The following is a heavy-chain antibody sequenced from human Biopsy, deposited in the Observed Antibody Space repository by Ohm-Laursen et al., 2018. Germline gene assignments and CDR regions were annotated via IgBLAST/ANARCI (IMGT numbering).Heavy chain of an antibody. CDR1: GGSFSGYD. Sequence: PSETLSLTCPVDGGSFSGYDWTWIRQPPGKGLEWVGEFSHTGTTIYNPSLKSRVTISVDTSKNQFSLKVRSVTAADTAVYYCVRGVDYYDPYHYYALDVWGQGTTVTVSS. CDR2: FSHTGTT. V-gene: IGHV4-34*01. CDR3: VRGVDYYDPYHYYALDV. J-gene: IGHJ6*02. D-gene: IGHD3-22*01.